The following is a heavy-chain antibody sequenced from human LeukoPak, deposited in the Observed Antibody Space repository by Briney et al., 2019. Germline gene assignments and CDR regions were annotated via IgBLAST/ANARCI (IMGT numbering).Heavy chain of an antibody. CDR1: EFTFNSYS. J-gene: IGHJ4*02. V-gene: IGHV3-21*01. CDR3: ARDPFYYDAAGSDDY. D-gene: IGHD3-22*01. Sequence: GGSLRLSCAAPEFTFNSYSFNWIRQPPGEGLEWVSSISSGSTYIYYSDSVKGRFTVSRDNAKNSLYLQMNNLRAEDTAVYYCARDPFYYDAAGSDDYWGQGTLVTVSS. CDR2: ISSGSTYI.